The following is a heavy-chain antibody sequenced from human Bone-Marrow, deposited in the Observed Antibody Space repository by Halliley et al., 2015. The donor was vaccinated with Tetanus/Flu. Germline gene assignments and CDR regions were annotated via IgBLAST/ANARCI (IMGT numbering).Heavy chain of an antibody. J-gene: IGHJ4*02. V-gene: IGHV3-49*04. CDR1: GFTFGNYV. CDR3: IRGSDFYYDSSGH. D-gene: IGHD3-22*01. Sequence: SLRLSCTTSGFTFGNYVMSWVRRAPGKGLEWVGFIRSKPYGGTTEHAASVKGRFTISRDDSKSVAYLQMNSLKIEDTAVHYCIRGSDFYYDSSGHWGQGTLVTVSS. CDR2: IRSKPYGGTT.